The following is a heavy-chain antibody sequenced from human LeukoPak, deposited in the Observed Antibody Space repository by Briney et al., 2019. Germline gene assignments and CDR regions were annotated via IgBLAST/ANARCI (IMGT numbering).Heavy chain of an antibody. V-gene: IGHV4-39*07. CDR1: GGSVSTSDYY. J-gene: IGHJ4*02. CDR3: ARVFDS. Sequence: SETLSLTCTVSGGSVSTSDYYWGWIRQSPVKGLEWIGDVFYTGKTNYNPSLRGRATRSIDTSKNQFSLKLTNCTAADTAVYYCARVFDSWGQGTLVTVSS. CDR2: VFYTGKT.